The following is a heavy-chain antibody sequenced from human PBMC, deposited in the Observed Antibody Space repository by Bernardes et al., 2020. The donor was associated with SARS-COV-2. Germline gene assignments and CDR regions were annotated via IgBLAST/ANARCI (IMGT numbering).Heavy chain of an antibody. J-gene: IGHJ5*02. CDR3: ASQKYGSGSYVGDWFDP. Sequence: SETLSLTCTVSGGSISSSNYYWGWIRQSTGKGLEWIGSIFYTGTTHYNPSLENRVTMSVDTSKNQFSLKLTSVTAADTAAYYCASQKYGSGSYVGDWFDPWGQGTLVTVSS. CDR2: IFYTGTT. CDR1: GGSISSSNYY. V-gene: IGHV4-39*01. D-gene: IGHD3-10*01.